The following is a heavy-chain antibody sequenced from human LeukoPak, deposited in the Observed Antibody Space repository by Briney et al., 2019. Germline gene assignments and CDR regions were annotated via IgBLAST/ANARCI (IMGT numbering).Heavy chain of an antibody. CDR3: ARTVASVEFLDY. D-gene: IGHD6-19*01. J-gene: IGHJ4*02. CDR1: GGSFSGYY. CDR2: INHSGST. V-gene: IGHV4-34*01. Sequence: SETLSLTCAVYGGSFSGYYWSWIRQPPGKGLEWIGEINHSGSTNYNPSLKSRVTISVDTSKNQFSLKLSSVTAADTAVYYCARTVASVEFLDYWGQGTLVTVSS.